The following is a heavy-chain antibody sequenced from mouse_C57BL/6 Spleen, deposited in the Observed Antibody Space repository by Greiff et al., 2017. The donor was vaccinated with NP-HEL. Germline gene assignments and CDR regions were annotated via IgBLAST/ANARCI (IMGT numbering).Heavy chain of an antibody. V-gene: IGHV1-15*01. Sequence: VQLQQSGAELVRPGASVTLSCKASGYTFTDYEMHWVKQTPVHGLEWIGAIDPETGGTAYNQKFKGKAILTADKSSSTAYMELRSLTSEDAAVYYCTREGSYSGSTLFAYWGQGTLVTVSA. CDR3: TREGSYSGSTLFAY. CDR2: IDPETGGT. CDR1: GYTFTDYE. J-gene: IGHJ3*01. D-gene: IGHD1-1*01.